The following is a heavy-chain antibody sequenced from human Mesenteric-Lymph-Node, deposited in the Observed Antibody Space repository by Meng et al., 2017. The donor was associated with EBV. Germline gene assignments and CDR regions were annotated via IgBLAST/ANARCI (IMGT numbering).Heavy chain of an antibody. J-gene: IGHJ4*02. D-gene: IGHD4-17*01. Sequence: QLQRQESVPGLVQPSETLSLTCTGSGGSISSRSYFWGWIRQPPGKGLEWIGSIYYSGSTYYNPSLKSRVTMSVDTSKNQFSLKLSSVTAADTAVYYCARVVLAATVYFFDYWGQGTLVTVSS. CDR3: ARVVLAATVYFFDY. V-gene: IGHV4-39*01. CDR2: IYYSGST. CDR1: GGSISSRSYF.